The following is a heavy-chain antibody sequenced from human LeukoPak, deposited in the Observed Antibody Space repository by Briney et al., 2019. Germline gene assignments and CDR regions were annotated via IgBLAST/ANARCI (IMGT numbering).Heavy chain of an antibody. V-gene: IGHV3-48*04. J-gene: IGHJ4*02. CDR1: GFTFSSYS. CDR2: ISSSSSPI. Sequence: QSGGSLRLSCAASGFTFSSYSMNWVRQAPGRGREWVSYISSSSSPINYADSVRGRFTISRDNAKNSLYLQMNSLRAEDTAVYYCARDLSGWRKPDYCSQGTLVTVSS. D-gene: IGHD6-19*01. CDR3: ARDLSGWRKPDY.